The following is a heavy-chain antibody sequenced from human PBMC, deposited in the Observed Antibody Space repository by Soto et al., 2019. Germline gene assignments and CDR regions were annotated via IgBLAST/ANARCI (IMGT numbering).Heavy chain of an antibody. Sequence: QITLKESGPTLVKPTQTLTLTCTFSGFSLSTSGVGVGWIRQPPGKALEWLALIYWDDDKRYSPSLKSRLTITKDTSKNQVVLTMTNMDPVDTAPYYCAHFTPEYSSYDAFDIWGQGTMVTVSS. CDR3: AHFTPEYSSYDAFDI. CDR1: GFSLSTSGVG. D-gene: IGHD5-18*01. CDR2: IYWDDDK. J-gene: IGHJ3*02. V-gene: IGHV2-5*02.